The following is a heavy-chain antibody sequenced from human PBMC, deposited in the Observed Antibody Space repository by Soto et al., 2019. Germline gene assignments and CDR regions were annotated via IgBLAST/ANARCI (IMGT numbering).Heavy chain of an antibody. V-gene: IGHV3-21*01. J-gene: IGHJ4*02. D-gene: IGHD3-22*01. CDR2: ISSSSSYI. CDR1: VFTFSSSS. Sequence: GGYLRLSCVASVFTFSSSSMSWVRQARGKGLEWVSSISSSSSYIYYADSVKGRFTISRDNAKNSLYLQMNSLRAEDTAVYYCARDYYYDSSGYYAGFDYWGQGT. CDR3: ARDYYYDSSGYYAGFDY.